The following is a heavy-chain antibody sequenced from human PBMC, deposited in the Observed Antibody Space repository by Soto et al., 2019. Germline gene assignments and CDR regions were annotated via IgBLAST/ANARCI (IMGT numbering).Heavy chain of an antibody. Sequence: GSLRLSCAASRFTFSNYAIHWVRQARGSGLEWVALIWFNGTNKYYADSVKGRFTISRDNSKNTLYLQMDSLRAEDTAVYYCVRDSARIVVVTPVDGENCLYPWGQGT. J-gene: IGHJ5*02. D-gene: IGHD2-2*01. V-gene: IGHV3-33*01. CDR1: RFTFSNYA. CDR3: VRDSARIVVVTPVDGENCLYP. CDR2: IWFNGTNK.